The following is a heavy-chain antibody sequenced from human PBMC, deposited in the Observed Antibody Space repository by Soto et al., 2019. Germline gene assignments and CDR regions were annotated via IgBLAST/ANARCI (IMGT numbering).Heavy chain of an antibody. Sequence: ASVKVSCKASGYTFTSYAMHWVRQAPGQRLEWMGTIDPTGGRTNYAQKFQGRVTMTRDTSTSTVYMELSSLRSEDTAVYYCAREKSGYYDYWGQGTLVTVSS. CDR3: AREKSGYYDY. D-gene: IGHD3-3*01. CDR1: GYTFTSYA. CDR2: IDPTGGRT. V-gene: IGHV1-46*01. J-gene: IGHJ4*02.